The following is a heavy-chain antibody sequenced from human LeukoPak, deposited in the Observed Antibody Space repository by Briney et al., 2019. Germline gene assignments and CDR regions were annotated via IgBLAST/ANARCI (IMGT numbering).Heavy chain of an antibody. CDR2: INHSGST. D-gene: IGHD6-19*01. Sequence: PSETLSLTCAVYGGSFSGYYWSWIRQPPGKGLEWIGEINHSGSTNYNPSLKSRVTISVDTSKNQFSLKLSSVTAADTAVYYCARGEIAVAGTGDYFDYWGQGTLVTVSS. CDR1: GGSFSGYY. CDR3: ARGEIAVAGTGDYFDY. V-gene: IGHV4-34*01. J-gene: IGHJ4*02.